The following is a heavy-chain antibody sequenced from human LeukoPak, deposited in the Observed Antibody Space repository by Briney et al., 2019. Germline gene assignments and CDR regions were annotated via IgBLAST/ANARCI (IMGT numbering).Heavy chain of an antibody. V-gene: IGHV4-61*02. CDR3: AREGLGYCSSTSCRYDFDY. J-gene: IGHJ4*02. D-gene: IGHD2-2*01. CDR1: GGSISSGSYY. Sequence: SETLSLTCTVSGGSISSGSYYWSWIRQPAGKGLEWIGRIYTSGSTSYNPSLKSRVTISVDTSKNQFSLKVRSVTAADTAAYYCAREGLGYCSSTSCRYDFDYWGQGTLVTVSS. CDR2: IYTSGST.